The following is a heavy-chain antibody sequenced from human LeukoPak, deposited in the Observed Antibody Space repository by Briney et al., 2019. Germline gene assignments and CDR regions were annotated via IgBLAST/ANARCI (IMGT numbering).Heavy chain of an antibody. V-gene: IGHV3-66*01. CDR3: ARAPSGWNFDC. J-gene: IGHJ4*02. CDR1: GFTFSSY. Sequence: GGSLRLSCAASGFTFSSYMSWVRQAPGKGLEWVSAIYSGGAIYYADSAKGRFTISRDNSKNTLYLQMNSLRVEDTAVYYCARAPSGWNFDCWGQGALVTVST. CDR2: IYSGGAI. D-gene: IGHD6-19*01.